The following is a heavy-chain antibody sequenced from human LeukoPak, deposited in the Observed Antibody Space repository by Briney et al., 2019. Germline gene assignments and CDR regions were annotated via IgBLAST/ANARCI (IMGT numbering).Heavy chain of an antibody. CDR1: GYTFTTYG. CDR2: VSGNNGNT. V-gene: IGHV1-18*01. J-gene: IGHJ6*04. CDR3: ASVRGYCSSTSCSYYYYGMDV. D-gene: IGHD2-2*01. Sequence: GASVKVSCKASGYTFTTYGISWVRQAPGQGLEWMGWVSGNNGNTNYAQKLQGRVTMTTGTSTSTAYMELRSLRSDDTAVYYCASVRGYCSSTSCSYYYYGMDVWGKGTTVTVSS.